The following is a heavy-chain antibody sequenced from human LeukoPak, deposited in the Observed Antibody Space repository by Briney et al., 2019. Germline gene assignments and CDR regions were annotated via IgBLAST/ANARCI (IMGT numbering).Heavy chain of an antibody. CDR2: IYAGDSDT. J-gene: IGHJ4*02. D-gene: IGHD3-16*01. V-gene: IGHV5-51*01. CDR3: ARRPVGFGQYYFDY. Sequence: GESLQISCKCSGCNFTNSWIAWVREIPGKGLEWVGIIYAGDSDTTSSPSFQGQVTISADKSISTAYLQWSSLKASDTAMYYCARRPVGFGQYYFDYWGQGTLVT. CDR1: GCNFTNSW.